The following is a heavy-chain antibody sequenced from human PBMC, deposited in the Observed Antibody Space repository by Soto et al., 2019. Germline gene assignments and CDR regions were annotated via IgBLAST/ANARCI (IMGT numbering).Heavy chain of an antibody. CDR3: ARDLSIAARNWFDP. V-gene: IGHV4-4*07. Sequence: QVQLQESGPGLVKPSETLSLTCTVSGGYISSYYWSWIRQPAGEGLEWIGRIYTSGNTNYKPSLKSRVTMSVDTSKNRFSQKLSSVTAADTAVYDCARDLSIAARNWFDPWGQGTLVTVSS. J-gene: IGHJ5*02. CDR1: GGYISSYY. CDR2: IYTSGNT. D-gene: IGHD6-6*01.